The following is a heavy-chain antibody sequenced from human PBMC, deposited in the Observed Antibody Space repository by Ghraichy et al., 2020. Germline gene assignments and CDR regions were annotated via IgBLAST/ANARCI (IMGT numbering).Heavy chain of an antibody. D-gene: IGHD2-2*01. CDR3: ARELGVVVVPAALDF. CDR2: ISGSGGAK. CDR1: GFSFSDYY. V-gene: IGHV3-11*01. Sequence: GSLRLSCAASGFSFSDYYMSWIRQAPGKGLEYLSFISGSGGAKYHADSVKGRFTISRDNANNSLYLQMNSLRAEDTAVYYCARELGVVVVPAALDFWGRGLLVTVSS. J-gene: IGHJ4*02.